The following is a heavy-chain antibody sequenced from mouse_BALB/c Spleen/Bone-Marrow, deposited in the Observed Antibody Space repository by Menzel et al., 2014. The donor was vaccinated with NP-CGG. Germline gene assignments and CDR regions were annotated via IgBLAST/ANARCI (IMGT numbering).Heavy chain of an antibody. V-gene: IGHV1-69*02. D-gene: IGHD2-3*01. CDR3: TRTYEYFDY. J-gene: IGHJ2*01. CDR2: IYPSDNYT. CDR1: GYIFTSYW. Sequence: QVQLKESGAELVRPGASVKLSCKASGYIFTSYWINWVKQRPGEGLEWIGNIYPSDNYTNYNQKFKDKATLTVDKSSSTAYMQLSSPTSEDSAVYYCTRTYEYFDYWGQCTTLTFSS.